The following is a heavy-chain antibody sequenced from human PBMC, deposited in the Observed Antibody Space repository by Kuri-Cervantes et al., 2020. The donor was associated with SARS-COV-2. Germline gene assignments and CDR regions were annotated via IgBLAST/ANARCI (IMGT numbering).Heavy chain of an antibody. CDR1: GYTFTSYG. V-gene: IGHV1-8*02. Sequence: ASVKVSCKASGYTFTSYGINWVRQATGQGLEWMGWMDPNSGNTGYAQKFQGRVTMTRNTSISTAYMELSSLRSEDTAVYYCARALGCSGGSCYGDYYYYYYMDVWGKGTTVTVSS. D-gene: IGHD2-15*01. CDR3: ARALGCSGGSCYGDYYYYYYMDV. CDR2: MDPNSGNT. J-gene: IGHJ6*03.